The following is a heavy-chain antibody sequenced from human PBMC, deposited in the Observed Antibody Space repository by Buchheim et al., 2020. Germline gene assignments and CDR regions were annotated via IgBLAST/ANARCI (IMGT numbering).Heavy chain of an antibody. V-gene: IGHV4-61*02. CDR2: LYSSGST. CDR3: ARGVSVAGAVYHMDV. D-gene: IGHD6-19*01. CDR1: GGSISSGSYY. J-gene: IGHJ6*02. Sequence: QVQLQESGPGLVKPSQTLSLTCTVSGGSISSGSYYWSWIRQPAGKGLEWIGRLYSSGSTEYNPSLKSRVTISVDPSKNQFSLTLTSVTAADTAVYYCARGVSVAGAVYHMDVWGQGTT.